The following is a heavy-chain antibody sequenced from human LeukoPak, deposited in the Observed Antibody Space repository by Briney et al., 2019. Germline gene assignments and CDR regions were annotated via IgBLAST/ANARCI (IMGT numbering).Heavy chain of an antibody. D-gene: IGHD2-15*01. CDR2: INPNSGGT. Sequence: ASVKVSCXASGYTLTDYYIYWVRQARGQGLEWMGRINPNSGGTDYAQNFQGRVTMTRDTSISTAYMELSRLRSDDAAVYYCARGYCSGGTCYLVENWLDPWGQGTLVTVSS. V-gene: IGHV1-2*06. J-gene: IGHJ5*02. CDR3: ARGYCSGGTCYLVENWLDP. CDR1: GYTLTDYY.